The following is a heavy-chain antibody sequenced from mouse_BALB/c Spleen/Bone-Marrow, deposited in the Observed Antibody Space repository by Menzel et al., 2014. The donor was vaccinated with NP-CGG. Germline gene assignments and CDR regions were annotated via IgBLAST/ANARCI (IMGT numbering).Heavy chain of an antibody. D-gene: IGHD1-1*02. CDR2: INPNTDGT. J-gene: IGHJ2*02. CDR3: QNSWSFDN. Sequence: VQLQQSGPELVKPGTSVKMSCKASGYTFTDYYMMWVRQSHGKSLEWIGHINPNTDGTFYNQKFKGKATLTVDKSSSLPSMQPKALSSETSAFYYCQNSWSFDNGGQGPSLTVSS. CDR1: GYTFTDYY. V-gene: IGHV1-26*01.